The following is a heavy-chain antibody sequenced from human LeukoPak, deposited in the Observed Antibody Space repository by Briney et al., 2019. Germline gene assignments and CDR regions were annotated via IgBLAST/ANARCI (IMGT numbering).Heavy chain of an antibody. CDR2: IYSGGST. CDR1: GFTVSSNY. CDR3: ARDLGYCSGGTCYSVFDY. J-gene: IGHJ4*02. D-gene: IGHD2-15*01. V-gene: IGHV3-53*01. Sequence: GGSLRLSCAASGFTVSSNYMSWVRQAPGKGLEWVSVIYSGGSTYYADSVKGRFTISRDNSKNTLYLQMNSLRAEDTALYYCARDLGYCSGGTCYSVFDYWGQGTLVTVSS.